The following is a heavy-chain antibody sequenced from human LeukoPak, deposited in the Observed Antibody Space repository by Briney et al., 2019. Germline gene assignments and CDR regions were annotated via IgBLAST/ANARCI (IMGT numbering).Heavy chain of an antibody. CDR2: IRYDGSNK. CDR3: AKDTDQYYYGSGIN. J-gene: IGHJ4*02. D-gene: IGHD3-10*01. CDR1: GFTFSSYW. Sequence: GGSLRLSCAASGFTFSSYWMHWVRQAPGKVLEWVAFIRYDGSNKYYADSVKGRFTISRDHSKNTLYLQMNSLRAEDTAVYYCAKDTDQYYYGSGINWGQGTLVTVSS. V-gene: IGHV3-30*02.